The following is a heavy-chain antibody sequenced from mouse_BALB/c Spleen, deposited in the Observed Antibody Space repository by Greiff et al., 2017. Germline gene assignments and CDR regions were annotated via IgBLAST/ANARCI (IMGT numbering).Heavy chain of an antibody. J-gene: IGHJ4*01. CDR3: AREGY. V-gene: IGHV5-12-2*01. CDR2: ISNGGGST. Sequence: EVQLVESGGGLVQPGGSLKLSCAASGFTFSSYTMSWVRQTPEKRLEWVAYISNGGGSTYYPDTVKGRFTISRDNAKNTLYLQMSSLKSEDTAMYYCAREGYWGQGTSVTVSS. CDR1: GFTFSSYT.